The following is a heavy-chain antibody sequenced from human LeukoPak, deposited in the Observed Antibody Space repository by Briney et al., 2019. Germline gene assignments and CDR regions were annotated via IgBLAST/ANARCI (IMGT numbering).Heavy chain of an antibody. D-gene: IGHD3-22*01. CDR3: AREDLYYYDSSGYLY. CDR1: GFTFSSYW. V-gene: IGHV3-7*01. Sequence: PGGSLRLSCAGSGFTFSSYWMSWVRQAPGKGLEWVANIKEDGSEKYYVDSVKGRFTISRDNAKNSLYLQMNSLRAEDTAVYYCAREDLYYYDSSGYLYWGQGTLVTVSS. CDR2: IKEDGSEK. J-gene: IGHJ4*02.